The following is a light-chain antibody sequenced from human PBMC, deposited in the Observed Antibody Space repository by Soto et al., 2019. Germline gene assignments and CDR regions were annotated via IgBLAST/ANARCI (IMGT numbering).Light chain of an antibody. CDR3: LQYNNWKT. CDR2: GAS. V-gene: IGKV3-15*01. Sequence: EIVMTQSPVTLSVSPGERATLSCRASQSVSSNLAWYQQKPGQPPRLLIDGASSRATGIPGRFSGSGSGTEFTLTISSLQSEDSAVYYCLQYNNWKTFGQGTKVEIK. CDR1: QSVSSN. J-gene: IGKJ1*01.